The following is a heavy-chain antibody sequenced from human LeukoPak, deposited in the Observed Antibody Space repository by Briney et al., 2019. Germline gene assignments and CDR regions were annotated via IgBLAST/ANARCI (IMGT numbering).Heavy chain of an antibody. D-gene: IGHD2-8*01. CDR2: IKQDGSEK. CDR3: ARGPPNYYYYYMDV. J-gene: IGHJ6*03. CDR1: GFTFSSYG. Sequence: PGGSLRLSCAASGFTFSSYGMHWVRQAPGKGLEWVANIKQDGSEKYYVDSVKGRFTISRDNAKNSLYLQMNSLRAEDTAVYYCARGPPNYYYYYMDVWGKGTTVTVSS. V-gene: IGHV3-7*01.